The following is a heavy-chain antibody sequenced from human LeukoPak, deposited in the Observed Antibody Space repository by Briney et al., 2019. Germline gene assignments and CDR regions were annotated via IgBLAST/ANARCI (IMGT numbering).Heavy chain of an antibody. Sequence: PGASLRLSCAASGFTVSSNYMSWVRQAPGKGLEWVSVIYSGGSAYYADSVKGRFTISRDNSKNTLYLQMNSLRAEDTAVYYCARVAGSGYYEYYFDYWGQGTLVTVSS. D-gene: IGHD3-22*01. CDR2: IYSGGSA. CDR1: GFTVSSNY. V-gene: IGHV3-53*01. J-gene: IGHJ4*02. CDR3: ARVAGSGYYEYYFDY.